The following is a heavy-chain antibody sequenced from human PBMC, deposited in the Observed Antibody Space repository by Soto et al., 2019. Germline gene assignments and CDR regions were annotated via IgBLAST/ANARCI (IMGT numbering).Heavy chain of an antibody. Sequence: GASVKVSCKASGGTFSSYAISWVRQAPGQGLEWMGGIIPIFGTANYAQKFQGRVTITADESTSTAYMELNSLRAEDTAVYYCAKYHDFWLTGDWFDPWGQGTLVTVSS. CDR3: AKYHDFWLTGDWFDP. CDR2: IIPIFGTA. V-gene: IGHV1-69*13. D-gene: IGHD3-3*01. J-gene: IGHJ5*02. CDR1: GGTFSSYA.